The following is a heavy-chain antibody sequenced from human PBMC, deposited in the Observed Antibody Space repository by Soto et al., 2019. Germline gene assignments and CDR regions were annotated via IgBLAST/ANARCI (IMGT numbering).Heavy chain of an antibody. V-gene: IGHV4-30-4*01. CDR3: ARERTGGNGGYYYGMDV. CDR2: IYYSGST. D-gene: IGHD2-8*02. J-gene: IGHJ6*02. Sequence: SETLSLTCTVSGGSISSGDYYWSWIRQPPGKGLEWIGYIYYSGSTYYNPSLKSRVTISVDTSKNQFSLKLSSVTAADTAVYYCARERTGGNGGYYYGMDVWGQGTTVTVSS. CDR1: GGSISSGDYY.